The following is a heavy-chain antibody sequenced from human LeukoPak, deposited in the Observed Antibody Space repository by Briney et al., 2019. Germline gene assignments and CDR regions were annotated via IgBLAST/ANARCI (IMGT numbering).Heavy chain of an antibody. J-gene: IGHJ4*02. Sequence: GGSLSLSCVASGFTFSRYWMVWVRQAPGKGLEWVASIQENGRGKYYLDSVKGRFSISKDNAKSSVSLQMNSLGVGDMAVYYCARAGDGTAARDYWGQGTLVTVSS. CDR2: IQENGRGK. CDR3: ARAGDGTAARDY. V-gene: IGHV3-7*01. CDR1: GFTFSRYW. D-gene: IGHD2-15*01.